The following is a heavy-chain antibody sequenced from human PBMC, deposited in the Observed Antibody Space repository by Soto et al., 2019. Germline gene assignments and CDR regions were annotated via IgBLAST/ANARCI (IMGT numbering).Heavy chain of an antibody. CDR1: GYTFTSYD. CDR3: ARRGYSGSWYYYYCSGMDV. D-gene: IGHD6-13*01. CDR2: MNPNSGNT. J-gene: IGHJ6*02. V-gene: IGHV1-8*01. Sequence: QVQLVQSGAEVKKPGASVKVSCKASGYTFTSYDINWVRQATGQGLEWMGWMNPNSGNTGYAQKFQGRVTMTRNTSTRTAYMELSSRRSEDTAVYYCARRGYSGSWYYYYCSGMDVWGQGTTVTVSS.